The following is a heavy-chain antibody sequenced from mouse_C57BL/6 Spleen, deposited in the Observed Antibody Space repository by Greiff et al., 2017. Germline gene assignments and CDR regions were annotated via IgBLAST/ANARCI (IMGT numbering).Heavy chain of an antibody. Sequence: QVQLQQSGPGLVAPSQSLSITCTVSGFSLTSYAISWVRQPPGKGLEWLGVIWTGGGTNYNSALKSRLSISKDNSKSQVFLKMNSLQTDDTARYYCARVATRDYYAMDYWGQGTSVTVSS. CDR2: IWTGGGT. CDR1: GFSLTSYA. CDR3: ARVATRDYYAMDY. D-gene: IGHD1-1*01. V-gene: IGHV2-9-1*01. J-gene: IGHJ4*01.